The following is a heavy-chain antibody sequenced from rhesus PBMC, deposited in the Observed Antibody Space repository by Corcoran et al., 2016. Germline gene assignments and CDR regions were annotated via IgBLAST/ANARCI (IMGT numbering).Heavy chain of an antibody. V-gene: IGHV3-14*01. Sequence: EVQLVESGGGLAKPGGSLRLSCAASGFTFSSYWMHWVRQAPGKGLEWISTINRPCSSTYYAASVKGRFTISRENAKNTLYLQMDGLRAEDTAVYYCAGLTSPWGQGVLVTVSS. CDR3: AGLTSP. CDR2: INRPCSST. CDR1: GFTFSSYW. J-gene: IGHJ4*01.